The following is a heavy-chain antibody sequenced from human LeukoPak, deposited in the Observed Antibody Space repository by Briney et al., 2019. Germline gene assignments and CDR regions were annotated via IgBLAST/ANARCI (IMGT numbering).Heavy chain of an antibody. CDR1: GFTVSNNY. Sequence: PPGGSLRLSCAASGFTVSNNYMSWVRQAPGKGLEWVSVVYSGDSTYYVESVKGRFTISRDNSKNKLFLQMNRLRAEDTAVYYCAGRRVLDASFDYWGQGTLVTVSS. J-gene: IGHJ4*02. V-gene: IGHV3-66*02. CDR2: VYSGDST. D-gene: IGHD3-16*01. CDR3: AGRRVLDASFDY.